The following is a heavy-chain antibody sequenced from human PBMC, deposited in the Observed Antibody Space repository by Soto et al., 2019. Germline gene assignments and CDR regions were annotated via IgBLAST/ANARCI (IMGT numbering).Heavy chain of an antibody. CDR3: VQSRCGGDCLQSYASHSYYGLDV. CDR2: IYWDDDK. Sequence: QITLKESGPTLVKPTQTLTLTCTFSGLSLSTTGVGVGWIRQPPGKALEWLALIYWDDDKRYSPSLKIRLTITKDTSKNQVVLTPTNMDPVDTASYYGVQSRCGGDCLQSYASHSYYGLDVWCQGTTVTVSS. V-gene: IGHV2-5*02. D-gene: IGHD2-21*02. CDR1: GLSLSTTGVG. J-gene: IGHJ6*02.